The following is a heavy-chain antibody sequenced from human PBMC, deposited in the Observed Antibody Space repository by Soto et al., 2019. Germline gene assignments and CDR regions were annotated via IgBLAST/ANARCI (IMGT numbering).Heavy chain of an antibody. CDR3: ARVPIIVEIPPAPSGWFDP. CDR2: IHQSGST. CDR1: GDSISKTNW. Sequence: SETLSLTCTVSGDSISKTNWWSWVRQPPGKGLEWIGEIHQSGSTNYSPSLKGRVIISVDNSKNQFSLKLRPVSAADTAVYYCARVPIIVEIPPAPSGWFDPWGQGTLVTVSS. J-gene: IGHJ5*02. V-gene: IGHV4-4*02. D-gene: IGHD2-2*01.